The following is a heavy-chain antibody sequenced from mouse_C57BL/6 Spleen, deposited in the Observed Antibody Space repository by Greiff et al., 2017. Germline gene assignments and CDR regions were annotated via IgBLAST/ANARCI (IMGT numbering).Heavy chain of an antibody. V-gene: IGHV1-52*01. CDR3: ARSEDYGFDY. CDR1: GYTFTSYW. D-gene: IGHD1-1*01. CDR2: IDPSDSET. J-gene: IGHJ2*01. Sequence: QVQLKQPGAELVRPGSSVKLSCKASGYTFTSYWMHWVKQRPIQGLEWIGNIDPSDSETHYNQKFKDKATLTVDKSSSTAYMQLSSLTSEDSAVYYCARSEDYGFDYWGKGTTLTVSS.